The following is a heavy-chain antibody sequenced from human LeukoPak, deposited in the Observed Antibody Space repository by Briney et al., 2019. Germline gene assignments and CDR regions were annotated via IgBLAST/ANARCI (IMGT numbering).Heavy chain of an antibody. CDR1: GYTFTSYY. CDR2: INPSGGST. Sequence: GASVKVSCKASGYTFTSYYMHWVRQAPGQGLEWMGIINPSGGSTSYAQKFQGRVTMTRDTSTSTVYMELSSLRSEDTAVYYCARDLEATYYHGSGSFDYWGQGTLVTVSS. CDR3: ARDLEATYYHGSGSFDY. D-gene: IGHD3-10*01. V-gene: IGHV1-46*01. J-gene: IGHJ4*02.